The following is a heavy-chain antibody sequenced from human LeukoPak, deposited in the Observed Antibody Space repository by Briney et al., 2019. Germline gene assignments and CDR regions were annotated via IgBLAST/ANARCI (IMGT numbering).Heavy chain of an antibody. V-gene: IGHV3-21*01. CDR1: GFTFSSYA. D-gene: IGHD3-22*01. J-gene: IGHJ4*02. Sequence: PGGSLRLSCAASGFTFSSYAMSWVRQAPGKGLEWVSSISSSSSYIYYADSVKGRFTISRDNAKNSLYLQMNSLRAEDTAVYYCARDSDSSGYYEGTRNFDYWGQGTLVTVSS. CDR2: ISSSSSYI. CDR3: ARDSDSSGYYEGTRNFDY.